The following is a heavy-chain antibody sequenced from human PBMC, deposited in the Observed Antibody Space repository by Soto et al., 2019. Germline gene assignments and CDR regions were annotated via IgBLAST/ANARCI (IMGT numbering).Heavy chain of an antibody. J-gene: IGHJ4*02. CDR2: ITGRGDTT. Sequence: EVQLLESGGGLVQPGGSLRLSCAASGFDFSAYAMSWVRQAPGKGLEWVSAITGRGDTTDYADSVKGRFTISRDNSKNALYLRMYSLRAEDTAVYYCAKDLGTAGALDYWGQGTLVTVSS. CDR1: GFDFSAYA. CDR3: AKDLGTAGALDY. D-gene: IGHD6-13*01. V-gene: IGHV3-23*01.